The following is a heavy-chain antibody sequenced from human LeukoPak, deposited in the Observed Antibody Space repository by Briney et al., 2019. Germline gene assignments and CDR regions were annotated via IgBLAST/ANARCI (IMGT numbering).Heavy chain of an antibody. CDR1: GITFSNYG. V-gene: IGHV3-30*02. CDR2: IRSDGINK. Sequence: GGSLRLSCALSGITFSNYGMHWVRQAPGKGLEWVAFIRSDGINKYHADSVKGRFTISRDNSKNTLYLQMNSLRAEDTAVYYCAKLGKTENHYGSGRFSYYYYMDVWGKGTTVTISS. D-gene: IGHD3-10*01. CDR3: AKLGKTENHYGSGRFSYYYYMDV. J-gene: IGHJ6*03.